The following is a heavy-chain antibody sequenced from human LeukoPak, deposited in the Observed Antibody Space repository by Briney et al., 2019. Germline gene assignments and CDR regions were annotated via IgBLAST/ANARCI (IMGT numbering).Heavy chain of an antibody. CDR2: INHSGST. CDR1: GGSFSGYY. CDR3: AGRLRGSGSYYKWGSDP. Sequence: PSETLSLTCAVYGGSFSGYYWSWIRQPPGKGLEWIGEINHSGSTNYNPSLKSRVTISVDTSKNQFSLKLSSVTAADTAVYYCAGRLRGSGSYYKWGSDPWGQGTLVTVSS. V-gene: IGHV4-34*01. D-gene: IGHD3-10*01. J-gene: IGHJ5*02.